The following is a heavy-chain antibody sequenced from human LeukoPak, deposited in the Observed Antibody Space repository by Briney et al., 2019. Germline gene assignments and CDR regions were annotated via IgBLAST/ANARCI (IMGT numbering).Heavy chain of an antibody. D-gene: IGHD2-2*01. J-gene: IGHJ6*03. Sequence: ASVKVSCKASGYTFTGYYMHWVRQAPGQGLEWIGWINPNSGGTNYAQKFQGRVTMTRDTSISTAYMELSRLRSDDTAVYYCARVGYCSSTSCYGPHYYYYYMDVWGKGTTVTISS. CDR2: INPNSGGT. CDR3: ARVGYCSSTSCYGPHYYYYYMDV. CDR1: GYTFTGYY. V-gene: IGHV1-2*02.